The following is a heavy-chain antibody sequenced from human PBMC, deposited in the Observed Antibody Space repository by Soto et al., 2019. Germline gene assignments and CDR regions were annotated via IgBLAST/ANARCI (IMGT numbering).Heavy chain of an antibody. J-gene: IGHJ3*02. D-gene: IGHD3-22*01. V-gene: IGHV4-4*02. CDR2: IYHSGST. CDR3: ARDFYDSSGYSLARFDAFDI. Sequence: QVQLQESGPGLVKPSGTLSLTCAVSGGSISSSNWWSWVRQPPGKGLEWIGEIYHSGSTNYNPSLKRRVTSSVDKSKNQFSLKLSSVTAADTAVYYCARDFYDSSGYSLARFDAFDIWGQGTMVTVSS. CDR1: GGSISSSNW.